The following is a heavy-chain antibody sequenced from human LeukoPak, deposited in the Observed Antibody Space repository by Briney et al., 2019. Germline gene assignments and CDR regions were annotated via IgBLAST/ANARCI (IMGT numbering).Heavy chain of an antibody. Sequence: GGSLRLSCAASGFSFSSYAMSWVRQAPGKGLEWVSAISGSGGSTYYADSVKGRFTISRDNSKNTLYLQMNSLRAEDTAVYYCAKGNYDSSGYPDYWGQGTLVTVSS. D-gene: IGHD3-22*01. J-gene: IGHJ4*02. V-gene: IGHV3-23*01. CDR2: ISGSGGST. CDR1: GFSFSSYA. CDR3: AKGNYDSSGYPDY.